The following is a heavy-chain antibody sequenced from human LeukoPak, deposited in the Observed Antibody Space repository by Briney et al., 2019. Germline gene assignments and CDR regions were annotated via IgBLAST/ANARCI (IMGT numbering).Heavy chain of an antibody. Sequence: PSETLSLTCTVSGGTISSYYWSWIRQPAGKGLEWIGRIYPSGSTNSNPSLKSRVTISVDTSKNQFSLKLGSVTAADTAVYYCARGPYKYDSSGSFDYWGQGTLITVSS. CDR2: IYPSGST. CDR3: ARGPYKYDSSGSFDY. J-gene: IGHJ4*02. D-gene: IGHD3-22*01. V-gene: IGHV4-4*07. CDR1: GGTISSYY.